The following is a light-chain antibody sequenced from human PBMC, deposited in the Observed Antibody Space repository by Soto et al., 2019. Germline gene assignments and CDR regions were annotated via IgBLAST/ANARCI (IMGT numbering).Light chain of an antibody. CDR1: KLGDKY. J-gene: IGLJ2*01. Sequence: SYELTQPPSVSVSPGQTASITCSGDKLGDKYACWYQQKPGQSPVLVVYQDNKRPSGIPERFSGSNSGNTATLTISGTQAMDEADYYCQAWDSSTSRVVFGGGTKVTVL. CDR3: QAWDSSTSRVV. V-gene: IGLV3-1*01. CDR2: QDN.